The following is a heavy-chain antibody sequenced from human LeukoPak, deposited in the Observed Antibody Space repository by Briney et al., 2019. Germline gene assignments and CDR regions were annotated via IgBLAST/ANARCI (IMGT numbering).Heavy chain of an antibody. Sequence: SETLSLTCTVSGGSIRSYYWSWIRQPPGKGLEWIGFIDDSGSTNYNPSLKSRVTISVDTSKNQFSLKLSSVTAADTAVYYCARERSSSFLDYWGQGTLVTVSS. V-gene: IGHV4-59*01. J-gene: IGHJ4*02. CDR1: GGSIRSYY. CDR2: IDDSGST. CDR3: ARERSSSFLDY. D-gene: IGHD6-6*01.